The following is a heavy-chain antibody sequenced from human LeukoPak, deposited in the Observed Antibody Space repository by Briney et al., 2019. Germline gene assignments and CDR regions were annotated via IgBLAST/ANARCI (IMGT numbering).Heavy chain of an antibody. CDR2: ISSSSSYI. V-gene: IGHV3-21*01. D-gene: IGHD2-2*01. J-gene: IGHJ5*02. CDR3: ARDLAGVVVVPAASIPIDP. Sequence: PGGSLRLSCAASGFTFSSYSMNWVRQAPGKGLEWVSSISSSSSYIYYADSVKGRLTISRDNAKNSLYLQMNSLRAEDTAVYYCARDLAGVVVVPAASIPIDPWGQGTLVTVSS. CDR1: GFTFSSYS.